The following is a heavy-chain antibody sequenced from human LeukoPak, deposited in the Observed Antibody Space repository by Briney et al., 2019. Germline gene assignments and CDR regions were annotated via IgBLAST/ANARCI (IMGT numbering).Heavy chain of an antibody. CDR2: ISSSSSYI. J-gene: IGHJ6*03. Sequence: PGGSLRLSCAASGFTFSSYSMNWVRQAPGKGLEWVSSISSSSSYIYYADSVKGRFTISRDNAKNSLYLQMNSLRAEDTAVYYCARLYDNIWGSYEPEDYYYMDVWGKGTTVTVSS. D-gene: IGHD3-16*01. V-gene: IGHV3-21*01. CDR3: ARLYDNIWGSYEPEDYYYMDV. CDR1: GFTFSSYS.